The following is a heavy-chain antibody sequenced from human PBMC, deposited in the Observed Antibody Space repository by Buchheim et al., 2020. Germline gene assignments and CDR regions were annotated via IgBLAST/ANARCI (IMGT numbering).Heavy chain of an antibody. CDR2: IYHSGST. J-gene: IGHJ6*02. CDR1: GGSISSNYW. V-gene: IGHV4-4*02. Sequence: QVQLQESGPGLVKPSGTLSLTCDVSGGSISSNYWWSWVRQPPGMGLEWIGEIYHSGSTNYNPSLKSRVTISVDKSKHQFSPKLTSVTAADTAVYYCARIPYYYYYGLDVWGQGTT. D-gene: IGHD2-21*01. CDR3: ARIPYYYYYGLDV.